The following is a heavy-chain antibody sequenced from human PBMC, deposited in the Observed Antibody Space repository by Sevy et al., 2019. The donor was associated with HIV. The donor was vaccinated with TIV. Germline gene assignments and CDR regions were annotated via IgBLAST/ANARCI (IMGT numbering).Heavy chain of an antibody. CDR3: AKGGVGRSGYYSGVGFDY. J-gene: IGHJ4*02. D-gene: IGHD3-3*01. Sequence: GGSLRLSCAASGFTFSSYAMSWVRQAPGKGLEWVSAISGSSDSTYYADSVKGRFTISRDNSKNTLYVQMNSLRAEDTAVYYCAKGGVGRSGYYSGVGFDYWGQGTLVTVSS. CDR2: ISGSSDST. CDR1: GFTFSSYA. V-gene: IGHV3-23*01.